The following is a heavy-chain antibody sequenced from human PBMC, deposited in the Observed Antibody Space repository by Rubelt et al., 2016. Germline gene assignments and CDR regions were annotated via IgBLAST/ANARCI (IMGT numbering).Heavy chain of an antibody. Sequence: QVQLVQSGVEVKKPGASVKVSCKASGYSFTSYGISWVRQAPGQGLEWMGWTSAYSGNTNYAQKFQGRVTMTTDTSTSTAYMELRSLRADDTAVYYCARDLLGSTSQDIWGQGTMVTVSS. J-gene: IGHJ3*02. CDR3: ARDLLGSTSQDI. CDR2: TSAYSGNT. D-gene: IGHD2-2*01. V-gene: IGHV1-18*01. CDR1: GYSFTSYG.